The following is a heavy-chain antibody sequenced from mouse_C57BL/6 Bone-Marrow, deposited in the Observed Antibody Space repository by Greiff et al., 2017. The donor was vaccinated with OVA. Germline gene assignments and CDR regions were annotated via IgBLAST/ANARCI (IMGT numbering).Heavy chain of an antibody. J-gene: IGHJ3*01. CDR1: GFNIKDYY. Sequence: EVHLVESGAELVRPGASVKLSCTASGFNIKDYYMHWVKQRPEQGLEWIGRIDPEDGDTEYAPKFQGKATMTADTSSNTAYLQLSSLTSEDTAVFYCTTGYYGSWFAYWGQGTLVTVSA. D-gene: IGHD1-2*01. CDR2: IDPEDGDT. V-gene: IGHV14-1*01. CDR3: TTGYYGSWFAY.